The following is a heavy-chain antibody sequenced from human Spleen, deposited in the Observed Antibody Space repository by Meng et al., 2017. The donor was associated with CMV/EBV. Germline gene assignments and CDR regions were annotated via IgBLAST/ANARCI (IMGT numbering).Heavy chain of an antibody. CDR3: AIDLAATKYRWNHFDP. CDR1: GASISSSSYY. Sequence: SETLSLTCTVSGASISSSSYYCGWIRQPPGKGLEWIGGIHYSGSTYYNPSLKSRVTISVDTSKNQFSPKMSSVTAADTAVYYCAIDLAATKYRWNHFDPWGQGTLVTVSS. D-gene: IGHD2-15*01. J-gene: IGHJ5*02. V-gene: IGHV4-39*07. CDR2: IHYSGST.